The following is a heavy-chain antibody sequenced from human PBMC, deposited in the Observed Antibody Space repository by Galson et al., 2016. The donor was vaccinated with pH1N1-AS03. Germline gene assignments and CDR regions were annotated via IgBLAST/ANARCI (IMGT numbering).Heavy chain of an antibody. D-gene: IGHD3-10*01. CDR2: IIPVFDTV. V-gene: IGHV1-69*06. Sequence: GGTFITYAISWVRQAPGQGLEWMGRIIPVFDTVDYAQKFQGRVTITADRSTSTDSMELSTLRSEDTAFYFCARDRDRYGSGTSFDYWGQGTLVTVSS. J-gene: IGHJ4*02. CDR1: GGTFITYA. CDR3: ARDRDRYGSGTSFDY.